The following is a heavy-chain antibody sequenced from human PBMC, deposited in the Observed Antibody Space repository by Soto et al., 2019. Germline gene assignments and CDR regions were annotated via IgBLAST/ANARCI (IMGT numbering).Heavy chain of an antibody. CDR3: ARCSERRGRGVRGYYYYGMDV. CDR2: IIPIFGTA. D-gene: IGHD3-10*02. CDR1: GGTFSSYA. J-gene: IGHJ6*02. V-gene: IGHV1-69*13. Sequence: ASVKVSCKASGGTFSSYAISWVRQAPGQGLEWMGGIIPIFGTANYAQKFQGRVTITADESTSTAYMELSSLRSEDTAVYYCARCSERRGRGVRGYYYYGMDVWGQGTTVTVSS.